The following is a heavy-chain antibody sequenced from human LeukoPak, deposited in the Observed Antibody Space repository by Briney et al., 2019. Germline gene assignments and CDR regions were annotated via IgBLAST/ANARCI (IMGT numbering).Heavy chain of an antibody. CDR1: GYSFTSYW. CDR2: IYPGDSDT. D-gene: IGHD3-10*01. Sequence: GESLKISCKGSGYSFTSYWNGWVRQMPGKGLEWMGIIYPGDSDTRYSPSFQGQVTISADKSISTAYLQWSSLKASDTAMYYCARWDGYYRSGTPYYYMDVWGKGTTVTVSS. CDR3: ARWDGYYRSGTPYYYMDV. J-gene: IGHJ6*03. V-gene: IGHV5-51*01.